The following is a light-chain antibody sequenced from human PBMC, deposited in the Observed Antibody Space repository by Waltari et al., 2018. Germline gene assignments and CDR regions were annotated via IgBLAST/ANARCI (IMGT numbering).Light chain of an antibody. J-gene: IGLJ3*02. CDR2: NDN. V-gene: IGLV1-44*01. CDR3: AVWDDSLGGV. Sequence: QSVLTQPPSVSGTPGQRVTISCSGSNSNIGGNFVNWYQQLPGKAPKLLIYNDNQGPPGVPDRFAASKSGTSAALAITGLQSEDEADYYCAVWDDSLGGVFGGGTKLTVL. CDR1: NSNIGGNF.